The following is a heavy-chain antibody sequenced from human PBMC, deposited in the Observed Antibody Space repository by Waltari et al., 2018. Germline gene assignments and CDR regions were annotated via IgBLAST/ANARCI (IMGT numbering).Heavy chain of an antibody. CDR1: GFIVTSAY. CDR2: LYNDGRA. J-gene: IGHJ4*02. Sequence: EAQVVESGGGLIQPGGSLRLSCAASGFIVTSAYMSWFRQAPGGGLEWVSLLYNDGRAYYAGAVKGRFTSSRGDCKSTFCLQMNSLRVEDTAVYYCAGPAAGGSWRFDSWGQGTLVSVSS. CDR3: AGPAAGGSWRFDS. D-gene: IGHD2-15*01. V-gene: IGHV3-53*01.